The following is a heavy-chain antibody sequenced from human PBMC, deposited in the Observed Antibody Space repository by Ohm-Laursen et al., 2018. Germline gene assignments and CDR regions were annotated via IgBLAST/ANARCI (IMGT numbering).Heavy chain of an antibody. CDR3: ARDDGAYARRSGMDV. V-gene: IGHV3-48*03. CDR2: ISDTGSHI. D-gene: IGHD2-8*01. Sequence: SLRLSCAASGFTFSSYEMNWVRQAPGTGLEWVSYISDTGSHIYYAGSVRGRFTISRDNAQNPLYLHMSSLRAEDTAIYYCARDDGAYARRSGMDVWGQGTTVTVSS. CDR1: GFTFSSYE. J-gene: IGHJ6*02.